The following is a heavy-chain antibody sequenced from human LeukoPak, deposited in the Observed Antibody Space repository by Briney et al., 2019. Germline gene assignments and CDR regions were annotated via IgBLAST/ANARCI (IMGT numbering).Heavy chain of an antibody. CDR2: IKSKTDGGTT. D-gene: IGHD1-26*01. CDR1: GFTFSNAW. Sequence: GGSLRLSCAASGFTFSNAWMSWVRQAPGKGLEWVGRIKSKTDGGTTDYAAPVKGRFTISRDDSKNTLYLQMNSLKTEDTAVYYCTTDLAGSYYPYYYYYMDVWGKGTTVTVSS. CDR3: TTDLAGSYYPYYYYYMDV. V-gene: IGHV3-15*01. J-gene: IGHJ6*03.